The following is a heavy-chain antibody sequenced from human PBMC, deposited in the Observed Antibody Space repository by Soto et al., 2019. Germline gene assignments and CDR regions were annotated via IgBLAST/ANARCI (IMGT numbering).Heavy chain of an antibody. D-gene: IGHD3-10*01. Sequence: QVQLVQSGAEVKKPGASVKVSCKASGYTFTSYGVTWVRQAPGQGLEWMGWISGYNGDTNYAQKVQGRVTMTTDTSRSTAHMERRSLRSDDTAIYYCAREKLFGGYYNYGMDVWGQGTTVTVSS. CDR2: ISGYNGDT. CDR1: GYTFTSYG. CDR3: AREKLFGGYYNYGMDV. J-gene: IGHJ6*01. V-gene: IGHV1-18*01.